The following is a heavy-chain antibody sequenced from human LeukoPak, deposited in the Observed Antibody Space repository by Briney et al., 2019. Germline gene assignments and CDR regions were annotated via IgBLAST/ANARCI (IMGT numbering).Heavy chain of an antibody. CDR1: GGTFSSYA. D-gene: IGHD3-22*01. J-gene: IGHJ4*02. CDR2: IIPIFGTA. Sequence: SVKVTCKASGGTFSSYAISWVRQAPGQGLEWMGRIIPIFGTANYAQKFQGRVTITTDESTSTAYMELSSLRSEDTAVYYCASYYDSSGYGDWGQGTLVTVSS. V-gene: IGHV1-69*05. CDR3: ASYYDSSGYGD.